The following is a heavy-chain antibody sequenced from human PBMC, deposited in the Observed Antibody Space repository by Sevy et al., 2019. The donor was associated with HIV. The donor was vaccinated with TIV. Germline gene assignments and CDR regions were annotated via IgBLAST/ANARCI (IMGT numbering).Heavy chain of an antibody. D-gene: IGHD2-2*01. CDR3: ARGEPLPAAYYYYYGMDV. CDR2: IIPIFGTA. CDR1: GGTFSSYA. Sequence: ASVKVSCKASGGTFSSYAISWVRQAPGQGLEWMGGIIPIFGTANYAQKFQGRVTITADESTSTAYMELSSLRSEDTAVYYCARGEPLPAAYYYYYGMDVWGQRTTVTVSS. V-gene: IGHV1-69*13. J-gene: IGHJ6*02.